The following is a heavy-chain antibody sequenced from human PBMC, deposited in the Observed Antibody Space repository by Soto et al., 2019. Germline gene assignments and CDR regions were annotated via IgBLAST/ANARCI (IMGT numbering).Heavy chain of an antibody. CDR2: IYPGDSDT. V-gene: IGHV5-51*01. CDR1: GYSFTSYW. Sequence: GESLKISCKGSGYSFTSYWIGWVRQMPGKGLEWMGIIYPGDSDTRYSPSFQGQVTISADKSISTAYLQWSSLKASDTAMYYCASQTYYYDSSGYYSYYFDYWGQGTLVTVSS. J-gene: IGHJ4*02. CDR3: ASQTYYYDSSGYYSYYFDY. D-gene: IGHD3-22*01.